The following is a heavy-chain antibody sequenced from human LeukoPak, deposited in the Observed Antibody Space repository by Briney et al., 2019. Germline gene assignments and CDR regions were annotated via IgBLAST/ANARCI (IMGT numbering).Heavy chain of an antibody. CDR1: GFTFNIYA. CDR3: ARGRVVPI. D-gene: IGHD2-15*01. V-gene: IGHV3-23*01. J-gene: IGHJ3*02. Sequence: GGSLRLSCVVSGFTFNIYAMNWVRQAPGKGLEWVSGICGSDGSTYYADSVKGRFTISRDNAKNSLYLQMNSLRAEDTAVYYCARGRVVPIWGQGTLVTVSS. CDR2: ICGSDGST.